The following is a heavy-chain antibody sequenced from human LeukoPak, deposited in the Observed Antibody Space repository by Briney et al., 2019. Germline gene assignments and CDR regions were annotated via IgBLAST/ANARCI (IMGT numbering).Heavy chain of an antibody. CDR1: GGSISSSSYY. CDR3: ARDFWSGYFDY. J-gene: IGHJ4*02. CDR2: IYYSGST. Sequence: KPSETLSLTCTVSGGSISSSSYYWGWIRQPPGKGLEWIGSIYYSGSTYYNPSLKSRVTISIDTSKNQFSLKPSSVTAADTAVYYCARDFWSGYFDYWGQGTLVTVSS. V-gene: IGHV4-39*02. D-gene: IGHD3-3*01.